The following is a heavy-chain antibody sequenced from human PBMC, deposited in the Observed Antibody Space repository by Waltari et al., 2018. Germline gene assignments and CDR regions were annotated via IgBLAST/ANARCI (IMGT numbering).Heavy chain of an antibody. CDR1: GGTFSRYA. Sequence: QVQLVQSGAEVNQPGSSVKVSCKASGGTFSRYAISWVLQAPGQGLEWMGRIIPIFGTANYAQKFQGRVTITADESTSTAYMELSSLRSEDTAVYYCARDRVSRGYFDYWGQGTLVTVSS. D-gene: IGHD3-10*01. J-gene: IGHJ4*02. CDR2: IIPIFGTA. V-gene: IGHV1-69*15. CDR3: ARDRVSRGYFDY.